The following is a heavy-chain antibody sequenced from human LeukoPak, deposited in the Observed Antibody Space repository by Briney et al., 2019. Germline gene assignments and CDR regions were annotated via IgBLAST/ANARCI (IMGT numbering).Heavy chain of an antibody. D-gene: IGHD2-21*01. V-gene: IGHV4-38-2*02. CDR1: GYSINSGYY. CDR3: ARGDCSGSICYSPMDV. CDR2: IYRSGST. J-gene: IGHJ6*03. Sequence: PSETLSLTCTVSGYSINSGYYWVWIRQPPGKGLEWIGSIYRSGSTNYNPSLKSRVTISVDTSKNQFSLKVSSVTAADMAVYYCARGDCSGSICYSPMDVWGTGTTVTVSS.